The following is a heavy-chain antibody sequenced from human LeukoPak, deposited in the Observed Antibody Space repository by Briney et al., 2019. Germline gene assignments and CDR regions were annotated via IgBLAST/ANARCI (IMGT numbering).Heavy chain of an antibody. J-gene: IGHJ6*03. Sequence: SQTLSLTCTVSGGSISSYYWSWIRQPAGKGLEWIGRICTSGSTNYNPSLQSRVTMSLDTSKNQFSLKLSSVTAADTAVYYCARDLSLAMYSGSYGKTQGVRYYYMDVWGKGTTVTISS. V-gene: IGHV4-4*07. CDR2: ICTSGST. CDR1: GGSISSYY. CDR3: ARDLSLAMYSGSYGKTQGVRYYYMDV. D-gene: IGHD1-26*01.